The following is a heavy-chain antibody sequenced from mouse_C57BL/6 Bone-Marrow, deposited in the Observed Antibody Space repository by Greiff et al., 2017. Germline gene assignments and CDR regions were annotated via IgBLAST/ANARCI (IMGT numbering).Heavy chain of an antibody. D-gene: IGHD4-1*01. CDR1: GYTFTSYT. J-gene: IGHJ3*01. V-gene: IGHV1-4*01. CDR3: ARWTGAWFAY. CDR2: INPSSGYT. Sequence: VKLMESGAELARPGASVKMSCKASGYTFTSYTMHWVKQRPGQGLEWIGYINPSSGYTKYNQKFKDKATLTADKSSSTAYMQLSSLTSEDSAVYYCARWTGAWFAYWGQGTLVTVSA.